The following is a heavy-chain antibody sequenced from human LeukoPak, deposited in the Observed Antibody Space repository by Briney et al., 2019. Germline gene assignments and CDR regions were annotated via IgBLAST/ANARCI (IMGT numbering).Heavy chain of an antibody. CDR2: ISGRGDRT. J-gene: IGHJ4*02. CDR3: AKEQSSSGFFDH. V-gene: IGHV3-23*01. CDR1: GFTFSSYA. D-gene: IGHD6-6*01. Sequence: GGSLRLSCAASGFTFSSYAMSWVRQAPGKGLEWVSAISGRGDRTYYADSVKGRFTISRDNSKNTLYLQMNSLRAEDTAVYYCAKEQSSSGFFDHWGQGTLVTVSS.